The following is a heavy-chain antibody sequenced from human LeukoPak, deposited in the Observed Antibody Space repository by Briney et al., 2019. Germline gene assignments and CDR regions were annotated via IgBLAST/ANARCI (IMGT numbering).Heavy chain of an antibody. CDR2: MNPNSGKT. V-gene: IGHV1-8*03. CDR1: GYTFTSYD. Sequence: ASVKVSCKASGYTFTSYDINWVRQAPGQGLEWMGWMNPNSGKTGYAQKFQGRVTITRNTSISTAYMELSSLRSEDTAVYYCASGGSGSYHDAFDIWGQGTMVTVSS. J-gene: IGHJ3*02. CDR3: ASGGSGSYHDAFDI. D-gene: IGHD3-10*01.